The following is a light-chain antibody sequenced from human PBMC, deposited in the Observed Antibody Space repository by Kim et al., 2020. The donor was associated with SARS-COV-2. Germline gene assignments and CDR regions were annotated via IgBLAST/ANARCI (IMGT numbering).Light chain of an antibody. CDR1: QSINSH. J-gene: IGKJ1*01. Sequence: ASVGDRVTITCRASQSINSHLNWYQQKPGKAPNLLIFAASSLQSGVPSRFSGSGSGTDFTLTISSLQPEDFATYYCQQSYSTPRTFGQGTKVDIK. CDR2: AAS. V-gene: IGKV1-39*01. CDR3: QQSYSTPRT.